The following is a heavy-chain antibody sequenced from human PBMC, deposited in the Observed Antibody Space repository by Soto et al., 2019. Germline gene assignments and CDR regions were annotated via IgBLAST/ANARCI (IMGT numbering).Heavy chain of an antibody. CDR1: RGTYSSRS. Sequence: WKARRGTYSSRSRSWPRHAHGQGLEWMGGIIPIFDTTNYAQKLQGRITIIADESTNTVYMELSNLRSADTGVYYCARAPILVAVTLHEKYFASLRKRTLVIVSS. CDR3: ARAPILVAVTLHEKYFAS. J-gene: IGHJ4*02. D-gene: IGHD2-21*02. CDR2: IIPIFDTT. V-gene: IGHV1-69*01.